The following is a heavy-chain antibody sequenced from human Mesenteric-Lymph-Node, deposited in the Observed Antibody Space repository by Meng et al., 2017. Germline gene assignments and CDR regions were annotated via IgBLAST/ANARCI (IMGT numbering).Heavy chain of an antibody. Sequence: QLAESGGALVQPGGSLRLPCAASGFTFSSYWMHWVRQAPGKGLVWVSRINNDRTSTSYADSVKGRFTISRDNAKNTLYLQMNSLRAEDTAVYYCTRTAVASGPFDYWGQGTLVTVSS. CDR3: TRTAVASGPFDY. CDR1: GFTFSSYW. D-gene: IGHD6-19*01. J-gene: IGHJ4*02. V-gene: IGHV3-74*01. CDR2: INNDRTST.